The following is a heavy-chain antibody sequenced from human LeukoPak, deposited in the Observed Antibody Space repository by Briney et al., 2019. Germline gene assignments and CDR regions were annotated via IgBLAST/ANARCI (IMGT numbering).Heavy chain of an antibody. CDR3: AKGQYYDILTGPPAYFDY. Sequence: GGSLRLSCAASGFTFDDYAMHWVRQAPGKGLEWVSLISGGGGSTYYADSVKGRFTIPRDNSKNSLYLQMNSLRTEDTALYYCAKGQYYDILTGPPAYFDYWGQGTLVTVSS. J-gene: IGHJ4*02. D-gene: IGHD3-9*01. CDR1: GFTFDDYA. V-gene: IGHV3-43*02. CDR2: ISGGGGST.